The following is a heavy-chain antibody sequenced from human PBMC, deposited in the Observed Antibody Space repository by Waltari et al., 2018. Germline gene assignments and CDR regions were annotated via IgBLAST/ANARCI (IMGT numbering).Heavy chain of an antibody. CDR1: GYTFTSYA. CDR2: INAGNGNT. J-gene: IGHJ4*02. V-gene: IGHV1-3*01. CDR3: ARGGKGLNFDY. Sequence: QVQLVQSGAEVKKPGASVKVSCKASGYTFTSYAMHWVHQAPGQRLEWMGWINAGNGNTKYSQKFQGRVTITRDTSASTAYMELSSLRSEDTAVYYCARGGKGLNFDYWGQGTLVTVSS.